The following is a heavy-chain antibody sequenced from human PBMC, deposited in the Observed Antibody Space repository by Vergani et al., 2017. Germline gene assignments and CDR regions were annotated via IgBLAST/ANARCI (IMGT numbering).Heavy chain of an antibody. D-gene: IGHD6-13*01. V-gene: IGHV3-48*01. CDR1: GFDFSSYI. CDR2: VSTGTKSQ. J-gene: IGHJ5*02. Sequence: QLVESGGGWVQPGGSLRLSCVVSGFDFSSYIMNWVRQAPGKGLEWVSFVSTGTKSQSYAESVKGRFTISRDSAKNSLYLQIDSLRAEDTAVYYCATLPLQTQQQVTSWGQGTLVTVSS. CDR3: ATLPLQTQQQVTS.